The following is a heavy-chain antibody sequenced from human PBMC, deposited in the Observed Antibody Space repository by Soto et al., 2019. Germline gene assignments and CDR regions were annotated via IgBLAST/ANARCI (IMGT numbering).Heavy chain of an antibody. CDR3: ARGLPGDDFWSGYYGEVYYYYYMDV. V-gene: IGHV1-69*02. D-gene: IGHD3-3*01. Sequence: ASVKVSCKASGGTFSSYTISWVRQAPGQGLEWMGRIIPILGIANYAQKFQGRVTITADKSTSTAYMELRSLRSDDTAVYYCARGLPGDDFWSGYYGEVYYYYYMDVWGKGTTVTVSS. CDR1: GGTFSSYT. J-gene: IGHJ6*03. CDR2: IIPILGIA.